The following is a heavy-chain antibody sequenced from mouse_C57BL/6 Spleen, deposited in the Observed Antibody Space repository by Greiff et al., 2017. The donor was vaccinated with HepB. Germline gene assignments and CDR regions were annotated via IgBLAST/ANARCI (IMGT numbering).Heavy chain of an antibody. CDR3: TTGELGRGFAY. V-gene: IGHV14-4*01. CDR2: IDPENGDT. CDR1: GFNIKDDY. D-gene: IGHD4-1*01. Sequence: EVKLVESGAELVRPRASVKLSCTASGFNIKDDYMHWVKQRPEQGLEWIGWIDPENGDTEYASKFQGKATITADTSSNTAYLQLSSLTSEDTAVYYCTTGELGRGFAYWGQGTLVTVSA. J-gene: IGHJ3*01.